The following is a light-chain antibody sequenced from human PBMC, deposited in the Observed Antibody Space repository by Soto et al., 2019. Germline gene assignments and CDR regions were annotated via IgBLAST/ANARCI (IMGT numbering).Light chain of an antibody. CDR1: QIISNR. V-gene: IGKV1-5*03. J-gene: IGKJ4*02. CDR3: QHYDTYSP. Sequence: DIQMTQSPSTLSASVGDRVTITCRASQIISNRLAWYQQKPGKAPKLLIYKTSSLESGVPARFSGSGSETEFNLTISSLQPDDFATYFCQHYDTYSPFGGGTQVEIK. CDR2: KTS.